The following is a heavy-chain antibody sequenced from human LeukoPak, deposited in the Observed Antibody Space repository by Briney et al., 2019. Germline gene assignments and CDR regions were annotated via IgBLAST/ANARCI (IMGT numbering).Heavy chain of an antibody. D-gene: IGHD3-10*01. CDR1: GGSFSGYY. CDR2: INHSGST. J-gene: IGHJ5*02. V-gene: IGHV4-34*01. CDR3: ARVIGSGKKWFNP. Sequence: SETLSLTSAVYGGSFSGYYWSWIRQPPGKGLEWIGEINHSGSTNYNPSLKSRVTISVDTSKNQFSLKLSSVTAADTAVYYCARVIGSGKKWFNPWGQGTLVTVSS.